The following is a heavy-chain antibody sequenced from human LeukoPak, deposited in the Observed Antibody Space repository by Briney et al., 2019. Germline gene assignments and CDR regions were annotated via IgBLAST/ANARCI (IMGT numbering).Heavy chain of an antibody. D-gene: IGHD6-19*01. CDR3: ARHGTYGSGPAYFVY. CDR1: GYSFTSYW. V-gene: IGHV5-51*01. CDR2: IYAGDSDT. Sequence: GESLNICCKGSGYSFTSYWIGWVRQMPGKGLEWMGIIYAGDSDTRYSPSFRGQVTISADKSITTAYLQWTSLQASDTAMYYCARHGTYGSGPAYFVYCGQGALVTASS. J-gene: IGHJ4*02.